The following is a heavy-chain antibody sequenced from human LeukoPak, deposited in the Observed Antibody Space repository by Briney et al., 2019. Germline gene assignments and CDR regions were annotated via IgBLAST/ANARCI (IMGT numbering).Heavy chain of an antibody. J-gene: IGHJ4*02. CDR1: GGSISSTTYY. D-gene: IGHD6-19*01. V-gene: IGHV4-39*01. Sequence: SETLSLTCTDSGGSISSTTYYSGWIRQPPGKGLGWIGSIYYSGSTYYNPSLKSRVTISVDTSKNQFYLKLSSVTAADTAVYYCAIYHMYSSGYWGQGTLVTVSS. CDR3: AIYHMYSSGY. CDR2: IYYSGST.